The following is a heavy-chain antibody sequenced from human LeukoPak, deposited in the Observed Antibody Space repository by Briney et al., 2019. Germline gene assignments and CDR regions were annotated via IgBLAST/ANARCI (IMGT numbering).Heavy chain of an antibody. V-gene: IGHV1-18*01. D-gene: IGHD2-2*01. CDR1: GYTFTSYG. J-gene: IGHJ5*02. CDR2: ISAYNGNT. CDR3: ARDNPLMCVVVPPKYFVFAL. Sequence: ASVKVPCKDSGYTFTSYGLRRVQQAPGQRLEWMGWISAYNGNTNYAQKLQGRVTMTTDTSTSTAYMELRSLRSDDTAVYYCARDNPLMCVVVPPKYFVFALWAQGTLVTVSS.